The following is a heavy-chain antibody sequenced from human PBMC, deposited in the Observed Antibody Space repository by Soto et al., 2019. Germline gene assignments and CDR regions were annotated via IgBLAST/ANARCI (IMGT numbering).Heavy chain of an antibody. Sequence: EVQLLESGGGLVQPGGSLRLSCAASGFTFSSYAMSWVRQAPGKGLEWVSAISGSGGSTYYADSVKGRFTISRDNSKNTLYLQMNSLRDEDTAVYYCAKGGCGGDCYLGYWGQGTLVTVSS. J-gene: IGHJ4*02. CDR2: ISGSGGST. CDR1: GFTFSSYA. V-gene: IGHV3-23*01. D-gene: IGHD2-21*02. CDR3: AKGGCGGDCYLGY.